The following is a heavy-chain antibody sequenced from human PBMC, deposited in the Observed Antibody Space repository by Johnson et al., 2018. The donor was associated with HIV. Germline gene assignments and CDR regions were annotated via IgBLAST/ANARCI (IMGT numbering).Heavy chain of an antibody. CDR2: IYSGGST. CDR3: ARWIQLWGAFDI. V-gene: IGHV3-66*01. CDR1: GFTFSSYW. Sequence: VQLVESGGGLVQPGGSLRLSCAASGFTFSSYWMSWVRQAPGKGLEWVSVIYSGGSTYYADSVKGRFTISRDNSTNTLYLQMNSLRAEDTAVYYCARWIQLWGAFDIWGQGTMVTVSS. J-gene: IGHJ3*02. D-gene: IGHD5-18*01.